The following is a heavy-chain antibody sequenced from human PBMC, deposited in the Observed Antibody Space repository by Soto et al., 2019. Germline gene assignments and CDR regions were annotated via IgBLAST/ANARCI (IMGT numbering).Heavy chain of an antibody. D-gene: IGHD2-2*02. CDR3: VREGVEYHFDF. CDR2: IWFDGSNT. Sequence: GGSLRLSCAASGFTFSSFGMHWVRQAPGKGLEWVAAIWFDGSNTYYGDSVKGRFSISRDNSKNTLYLSMNSLRAEDAAVYYCVREGVEYHFDFWGQGTLVTVSS. CDR1: GFTFSSFG. J-gene: IGHJ4*02. V-gene: IGHV3-33*01.